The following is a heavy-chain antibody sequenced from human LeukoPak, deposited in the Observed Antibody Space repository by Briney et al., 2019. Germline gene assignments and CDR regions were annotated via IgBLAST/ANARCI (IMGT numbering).Heavy chain of an antibody. J-gene: IGHJ5*02. Sequence: GASVKVSCKAFGYTFTSNYMHWVRHAPGQGPEWMGVISPSGGSTTYAQKFQGRVTLTRDMSTSTDYLELSSLRSEDTAVYYCARDNSVRDEAWWLNPWGQGTLVTVSS. CDR3: ARDNSVRDEAWWLNP. V-gene: IGHV1-46*01. D-gene: IGHD5-24*01. CDR1: GYTFTSNY. CDR2: ISPSGGST.